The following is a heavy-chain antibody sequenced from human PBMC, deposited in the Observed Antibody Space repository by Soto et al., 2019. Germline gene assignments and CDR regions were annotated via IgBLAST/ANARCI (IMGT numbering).Heavy chain of an antibody. D-gene: IGHD2-2*01. V-gene: IGHV1-24*01. CDR2: FDPEDGET. Sequence: ASVKVSCKVSGYTLTELSMHCVRQAPGKGLEWMGGFDPEDGETIYAQKFQGRVTMTEDTSTDTAYMELSSLRSEDTAVYYCATCGSRYYCSSTIPFDYWGQGTLVTVSS. CDR3: ATCGSRYYCSSTIPFDY. J-gene: IGHJ4*02. CDR1: GYTLTELS.